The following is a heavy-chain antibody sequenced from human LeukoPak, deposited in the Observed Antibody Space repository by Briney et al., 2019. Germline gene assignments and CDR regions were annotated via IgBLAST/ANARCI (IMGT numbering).Heavy chain of an antibody. CDR1: GFSLSNYW. Sequence: GGSLRLSCAASGFSLSNYWMHWVRQAPGKGLMWVSQISPDGSQTFYADSVKGRFSISRDNAKNTLFLQMDSLRAEDTALYYCVRSLRSADFWGQGTLVTVSS. V-gene: IGHV3-74*01. CDR2: ISPDGSQT. CDR3: VRSLRSADF. J-gene: IGHJ4*02.